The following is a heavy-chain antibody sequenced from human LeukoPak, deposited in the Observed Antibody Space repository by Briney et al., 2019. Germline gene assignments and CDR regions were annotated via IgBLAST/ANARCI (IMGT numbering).Heavy chain of an antibody. CDR1: GYTFTSYG. J-gene: IGHJ4*02. D-gene: IGHD3-22*01. V-gene: IGHV1-18*01. Sequence: GASVKVSCKASGYTFTSYGISWVRQAPGQGLEWMGWISAYNGNTNYAQKLQGRVTMTTDTSTSPAYMELRSLRSDDTAVYYCARGPTYYYDSSGYADDYWGQGTLVTVSS. CDR2: ISAYNGNT. CDR3: ARGPTYYYDSSGYADDY.